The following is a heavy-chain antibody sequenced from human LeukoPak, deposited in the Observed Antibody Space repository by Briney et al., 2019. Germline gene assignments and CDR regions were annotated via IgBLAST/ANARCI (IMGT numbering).Heavy chain of an antibody. CDR1: GDSVSSNSAA. V-gene: IGHV6-1*01. J-gene: IGHJ3*02. D-gene: IGHD3-10*01. CDR3: AKAYYYGSGRRKLNDAFDI. CDR2: TYYRSEWYN. Sequence: SQTLSLTCTISGDSVSSNSAAWNWIRQSPSRGLEWLGRTYYRSEWYNNYAVSVEGRIAVNPDTSKNQFSLQLNSVTPEDTAVYYCAKAYYYGSGRRKLNDAFDIWGQGTMVTVSS.